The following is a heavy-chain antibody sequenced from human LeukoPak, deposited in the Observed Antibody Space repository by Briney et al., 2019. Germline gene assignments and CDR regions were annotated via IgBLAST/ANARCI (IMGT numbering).Heavy chain of an antibody. CDR2: IWYDGSNK. CDR3: AKYPRGVCPIYYFDY. V-gene: IGHV3-33*06. D-gene: IGHD2-8*01. CDR1: GFTFSSYG. J-gene: IGHJ4*02. Sequence: PGRSLRLSCAASGFTFSSYGMHWVRQAPGKGLEWVAVIWYDGSNKYYADSVKGRFTISRDNSKNTLYLQMNSLRAEDTAVYYCAKYPRGVCPIYYFDYWGQGTLVTVSS.